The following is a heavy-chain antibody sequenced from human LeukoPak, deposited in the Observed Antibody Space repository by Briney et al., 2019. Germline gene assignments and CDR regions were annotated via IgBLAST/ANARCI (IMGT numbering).Heavy chain of an antibody. D-gene: IGHD5-12*01. Sequence: GGSLRLSCAASGFTFSSYAMSWARQTPEKGLEWVSAISASGHKTYYADSVKGRFTISRDNSKNTLYLEMNSLRAEDMALYYCAKWLEGSFHYFDYWGQGTLVTVSS. CDR1: GFTFSSYA. CDR3: AKWLEGSFHYFDY. CDR2: ISASGHKT. J-gene: IGHJ4*02. V-gene: IGHV3-23*01.